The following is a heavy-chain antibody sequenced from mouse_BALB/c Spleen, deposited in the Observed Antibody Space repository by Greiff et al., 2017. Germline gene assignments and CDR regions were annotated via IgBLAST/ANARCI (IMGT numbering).Heavy chain of an antibody. CDR1: GFTFSDYY. CDR3: ARGDDYGGVGYFDY. CDR2: ISDGGSYT. Sequence: EVHLVESGGGLVKPGGSLKLSCAASGFTFSDYYMYWVRQTPEKRLEWVATISDGGSYTYYPDSVKGRFTISRDNAKNNLYLQMSSLKSEDTAMYYCARGDDYGGVGYFDYWGQGTTLTVSS. V-gene: IGHV5-4*02. D-gene: IGHD2-4*01. J-gene: IGHJ2*01.